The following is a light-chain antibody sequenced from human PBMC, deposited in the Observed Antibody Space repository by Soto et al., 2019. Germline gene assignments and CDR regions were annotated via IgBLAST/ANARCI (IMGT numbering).Light chain of an antibody. CDR2: GAS. V-gene: IGKV3-20*01. J-gene: IGKJ1*01. CDR1: QTVTSSY. CDR3: QQFGGSTWT. Sequence: EIVLTQSPDILSLSPGERATLSCRASQTVTSSYFAWYQPRPGQAPRLLFYGASSRATGIPDRFSGSGSGTDFTLTISRLEPEDFAVYYCQQFGGSTWTFGQGTKVDIK.